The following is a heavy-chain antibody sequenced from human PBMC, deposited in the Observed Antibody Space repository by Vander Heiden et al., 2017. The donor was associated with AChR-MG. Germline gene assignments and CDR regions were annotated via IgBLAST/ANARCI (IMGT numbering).Heavy chain of an antibody. J-gene: IGHJ4*02. Sequence: QVQLVESGGGVVQPGRSLRLSCPASGFTFSSYAMHWVRQAPGKGLEWVAVISYDGSNKYYADSVKGRFTISRDNSKNTLYLQMNSLRAEDTAVYYCARVGSTVTADYWGQGTLVTVSS. CDR2: ISYDGSNK. CDR1: GFTFSSYA. V-gene: IGHV3-30-3*01. D-gene: IGHD4-17*01. CDR3: ARVGSTVTADY.